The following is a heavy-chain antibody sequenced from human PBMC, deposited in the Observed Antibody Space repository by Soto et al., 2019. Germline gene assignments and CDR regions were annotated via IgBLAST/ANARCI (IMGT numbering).Heavy chain of an antibody. CDR1: GFTFSSYA. CDR3: ARTNLRFVEWLAY. Sequence: EVQLLESGGGLVQPGGSLRLSCAASGFTFSSYAMSWVRQAPGKGLEWVSAISGGGTTVYYADSVKGRFTISRDNAENSLFLQMSSLRDEDTAVYYCARTNLRFVEWLAYWGQGTLVTVSS. J-gene: IGHJ4*02. D-gene: IGHD3-3*01. CDR2: ISGGGTTV. V-gene: IGHV3-23*01.